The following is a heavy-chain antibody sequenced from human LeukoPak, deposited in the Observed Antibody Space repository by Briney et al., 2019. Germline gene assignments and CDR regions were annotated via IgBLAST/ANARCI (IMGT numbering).Heavy chain of an antibody. CDR1: GYTFTGYY. CDR2: INPNSGGT. V-gene: IGHV1-2*02. J-gene: IGHJ6*02. CDR3: ARGEVVPAAKRMYYYGMDV. Sequence: ASVKVSCKASGYTFTGYYMHWVRQAPGQGLEWMGWINPNSGGTNYAQKFQGRVTMTRGTSISTAYMELSRLRSDDTAVYYCARGEVVPAAKRMYYYGMDVWGQGTTVTVSS. D-gene: IGHD2-2*01.